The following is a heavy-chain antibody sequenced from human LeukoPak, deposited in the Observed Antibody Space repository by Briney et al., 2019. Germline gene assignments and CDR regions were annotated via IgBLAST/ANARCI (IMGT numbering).Heavy chain of an antibody. CDR1: GFTFSDYY. J-gene: IGHJ6*02. Sequence: PGGSLRLSCAASGFTFSDYYMSWIRQAPGKGPEWVSYISSSGSTIYYADSVKGRFTISRDNAKNSLYLQMNSLRAGDTAVYYCARGHFYYYYGMDVWGQGTTVTVSS. CDR3: ARGHFYYYYGMDV. CDR2: ISSSGSTI. V-gene: IGHV3-11*01.